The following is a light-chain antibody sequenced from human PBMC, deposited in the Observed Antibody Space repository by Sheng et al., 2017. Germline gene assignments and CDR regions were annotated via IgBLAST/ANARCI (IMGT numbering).Light chain of an antibody. V-gene: IGKV3-20*01. Sequence: ETVMTQSPATLSVSPGERAILSCRASQSVSNSYIAWYQQKPGQPPRLLIYAASSGATGIPGRFSGSGSGTDFTLTISKLEPQDFAVYYCQQYHSSPFTFGPGTKVDIK. J-gene: IGKJ3*01. CDR2: AAS. CDR1: QSVSNSY. CDR3: QQYHSSPFT.